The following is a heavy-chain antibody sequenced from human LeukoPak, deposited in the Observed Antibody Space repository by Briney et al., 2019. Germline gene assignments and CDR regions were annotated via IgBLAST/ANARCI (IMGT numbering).Heavy chain of an antibody. J-gene: IGHJ6*03. D-gene: IGHD3-10*01. V-gene: IGHV3-21*01. CDR3: TRKRGDYYYYYMDV. CDR1: GFTFSSYS. Sequence: PGGSLRLSCAASGFTFSSYSMNWVRQAPGKGLEWVSSISSSSSYIYYADSVKGRFTISRDNAKNSLYLQMNSLRAEDTAVYYCTRKRGDYYYYYMDVWGKGTTVTVSS. CDR2: ISSSSSYI.